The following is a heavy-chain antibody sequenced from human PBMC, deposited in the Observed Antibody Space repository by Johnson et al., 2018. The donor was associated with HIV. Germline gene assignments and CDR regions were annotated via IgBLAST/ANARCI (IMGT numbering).Heavy chain of an antibody. D-gene: IGHD3-16*01. V-gene: IGHV3-23*01. CDR1: GFTFNNYV. CDR3: AKGLGGAFDI. J-gene: IGHJ3*02. Sequence: VQLLESGGGLVQPGGSLRLSCAASGFTFNNYVMTWVRQAPGKGLEWVSGISGSDFGPYYADSVRGRFTISRDNSKNTLYLQMNSLRAEDTAVYYCAKGLGGAFDIWGQGTMVTVSS. CDR2: ISGSDFGP.